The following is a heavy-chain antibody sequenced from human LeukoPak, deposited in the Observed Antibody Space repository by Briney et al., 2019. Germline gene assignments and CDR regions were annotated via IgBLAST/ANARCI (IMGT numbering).Heavy chain of an antibody. J-gene: IGHJ4*02. Sequence: SETLSLTCAVYGGSFSGYYWSWIRQPPGKGLEWIGEINHSGSTNYNPSLKSRVTISVDTSKNQFSLKLSSVTAADTAVYYCAGGGYGLGGYRSSWYEGGGQGPLVTVSS. CDR2: INHSGST. D-gene: IGHD6-13*01. CDR3: AGGGYGLGGYRSSWYEG. CDR1: GGSFSGYY. V-gene: IGHV4-34*01.